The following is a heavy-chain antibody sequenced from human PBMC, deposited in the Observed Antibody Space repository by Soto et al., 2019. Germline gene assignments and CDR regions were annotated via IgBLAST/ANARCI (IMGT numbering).Heavy chain of an antibody. CDR2: ISGSGGSP. J-gene: IGHJ4*02. D-gene: IGHD6-19*01. V-gene: IGHV3-23*01. CDR1: GFTFSNYA. CDR3: AKEGTSGLYYFDF. Sequence: EVQLLESGGGLVQPGGSLRLSCAASGFTFSNYAMNWVRQAPGKGLEWVSTISGSGGSPYYADSVKGRFNISRDNSKNTLYLQRNSLRAGDSAIYYCAKEGTSGLYYFDFWGQGTLVTVSS.